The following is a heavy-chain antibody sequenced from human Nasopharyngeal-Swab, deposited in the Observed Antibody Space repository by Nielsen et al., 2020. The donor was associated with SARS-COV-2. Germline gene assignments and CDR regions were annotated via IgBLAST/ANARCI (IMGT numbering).Heavy chain of an antibody. Sequence: GGSLRLSCAASGFAFSDYSMDWVRQAPGKGLEWVSAISGSGGSTYYADSVKGRFTISRDNSKNTLYLQMNSLRAEDTAVYYCAKEYGSGSYYGVLDYWGQGTLVTVSS. J-gene: IGHJ4*02. V-gene: IGHV3-23*01. CDR3: AKEYGSGSYYGVLDY. CDR1: GFAFSDYS. D-gene: IGHD3-10*01. CDR2: ISGSGGST.